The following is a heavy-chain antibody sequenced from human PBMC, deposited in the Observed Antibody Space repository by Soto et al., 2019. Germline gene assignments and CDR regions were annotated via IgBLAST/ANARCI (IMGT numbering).Heavy chain of an antibody. CDR3: ARRNVYGSGSSSFDY. J-gene: IGHJ4*02. Sequence: QVQLVQSGAEVKKPGASVKVSCKASGYTFTNYAMHWVRQAHGQRLEWMGWINAAIGNTKYSQKFQGSVTITRDTSANTAYMELSSLRSEDTAVYYCARRNVYGSGSSSFDYWGQGTLVTVSS. V-gene: IGHV1-3*01. D-gene: IGHD3-10*01. CDR2: INAAIGNT. CDR1: GYTFTNYA.